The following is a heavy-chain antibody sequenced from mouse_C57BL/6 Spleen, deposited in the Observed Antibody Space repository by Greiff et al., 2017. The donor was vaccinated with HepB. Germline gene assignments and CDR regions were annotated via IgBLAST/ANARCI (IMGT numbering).Heavy chain of an antibody. J-gene: IGHJ1*03. D-gene: IGHD1-1*01. CDR3: ALITTVVAWYFDV. CDR2: IDPSDSYT. CDR1: GYTFTSYW. Sequence: QVQLQQPGAELVMPGASVKLSCKASGYTFTSYWMHWVKQRPGQGLEWIGEIDPSDSYTNYNQKFKGKSTLTVDKSSSTAYMQLSSLTSEDSAVYYCALITTVVAWYFDVWGTGTTVTVSS. V-gene: IGHV1-69*01.